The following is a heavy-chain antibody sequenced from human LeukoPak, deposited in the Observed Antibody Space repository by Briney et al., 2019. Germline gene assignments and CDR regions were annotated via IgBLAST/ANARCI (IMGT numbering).Heavy chain of an antibody. CDR1: GFTFCDYA. V-gene: IGHV3-49*03. D-gene: IGHD3-10*01. Sequence: GGSLRLSCTASGFTFCDYAMSWFRQAPGKGLEGVGFIRSKAYGVTTEYAASVKGRFTISRDDSKSIAYLQMNSLKTEDTAVYYCTRYDSGSSIHQSIDYWGQGTLVTVSS. J-gene: IGHJ4*02. CDR2: IRSKAYGVTT. CDR3: TRYDSGSSIHQSIDY.